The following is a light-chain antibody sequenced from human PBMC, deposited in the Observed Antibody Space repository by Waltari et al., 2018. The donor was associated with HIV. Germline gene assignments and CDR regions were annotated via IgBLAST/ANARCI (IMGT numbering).Light chain of an antibody. CDR2: SKN. CDR3: AAWDDNLNGWV. J-gene: IGLJ3*02. V-gene: IGLV1-44*01. CDR1: TSNIGTNT. Sequence: QSLLTQPPSVSGTPGQRITISCSGSTSNIGTNTVSWYQQLPGTAPKLVIHSKNRRTSGGPDRCSGSKSGTSASLAISGLQSEDEADYYCAAWDDNLNGWVFGGRTKLTVL.